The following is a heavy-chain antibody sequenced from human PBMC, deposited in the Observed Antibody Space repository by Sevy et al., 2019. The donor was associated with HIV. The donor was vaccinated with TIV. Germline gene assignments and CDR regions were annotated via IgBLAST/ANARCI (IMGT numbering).Heavy chain of an antibody. CDR3: ARGLPCYYDSSGPYYYGMDV. CDR1: GYTFTGYY. V-gene: IGHV1-2*02. D-gene: IGHD3-22*01. CDR2: INPNSGGT. Sequence: ASVKVSCKASGYTFTGYYMHWVRQAPGQGLEWMGWINPNSGGTNYAQKFQGRVTMTRDTSISTAYMELSRLRSDDTAVYYCARGLPCYYDSSGPYYYGMDVWGQGTTVNVSS. J-gene: IGHJ6*02.